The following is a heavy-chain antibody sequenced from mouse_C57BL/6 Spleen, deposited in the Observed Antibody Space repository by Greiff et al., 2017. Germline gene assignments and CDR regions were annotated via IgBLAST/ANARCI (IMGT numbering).Heavy chain of an antibody. V-gene: IGHV3-6*01. Sequence: EVKLVESGPGLVKPSQSLSLTCSVTGYSITSGYYWNWIRQFPGNKLEWMGYISYDGSNNYNPSLKNRISITRDTSKNQFFLKLNSVTTEDTATYYCARGGDYYGSADYWGQGTTLTVSS. CDR3: ARGGDYYGSADY. J-gene: IGHJ2*01. CDR2: ISYDGSN. CDR1: GYSITSGYY. D-gene: IGHD1-1*01.